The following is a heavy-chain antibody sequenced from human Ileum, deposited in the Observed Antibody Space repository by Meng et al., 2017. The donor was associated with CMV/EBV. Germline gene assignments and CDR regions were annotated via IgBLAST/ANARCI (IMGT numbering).Heavy chain of an antibody. D-gene: IGHD7-27*01. CDR2: ISAYNGNT. Sequence: QVQLVQSGAWVKKPGAPVKVSCKASGYTFMSFAISWVRQAPGQGLEWMGWISAYNGNTNFAQKLQGRVTMTTDTSTSTVYMELRSLRSDDTAVYYCARDVWGFDYWGQGTLVTVSS. CDR1: GYTFMSFA. CDR3: ARDVWGFDY. J-gene: IGHJ4*02. V-gene: IGHV1-18*01.